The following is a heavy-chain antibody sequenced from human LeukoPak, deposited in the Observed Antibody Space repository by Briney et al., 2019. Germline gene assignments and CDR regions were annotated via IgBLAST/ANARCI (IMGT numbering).Heavy chain of an antibody. Sequence: GGSLRLSCAASGFTFSSYAMSWVRQAPGKGLEWVPAISGSGGSTYYADSVKGRFTISRDNSKNTLYLQMNSLRAEDTAVYYCAKDSYDYVWGSYRYTLDRVRDYWGQGTLVTVSS. D-gene: IGHD3-16*02. CDR2: ISGSGGST. V-gene: IGHV3-23*01. J-gene: IGHJ4*02. CDR1: GFTFSSYA. CDR3: AKDSYDYVWGSYRYTLDRVRDY.